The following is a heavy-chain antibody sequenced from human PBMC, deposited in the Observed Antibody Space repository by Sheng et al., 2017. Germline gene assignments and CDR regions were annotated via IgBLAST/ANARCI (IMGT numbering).Heavy chain of an antibody. D-gene: IGHD1-26*01. CDR3: ARGGIVGAYGDAFDI. J-gene: IGHJ3*02. Sequence: EVQLVESGGGLVQPGRSLRLSCAASGFTFDDYAMHWVRQAPGKGLEWVSGISWNSGSIGYADSVKGRFTISRDNAKNSLYLQMNSLRAEDTAVYYCARGGIVGAYGDAFDIWGQG. CDR2: ISWNSGSI. CDR1: GFTFDDYA. V-gene: IGHV3-9*01.